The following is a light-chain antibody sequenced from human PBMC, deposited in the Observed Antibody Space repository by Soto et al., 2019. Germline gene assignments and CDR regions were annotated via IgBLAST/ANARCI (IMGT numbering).Light chain of an antibody. CDR2: GAS. CDR3: QQYNNWPPWT. CDR1: QSVSSN. V-gene: IGKV3-15*01. Sequence: EIVMTQSLATLSVSPGERATLSCRASQSVSSNLAWYQQKPGQAPRLLIYGASTRATGIPARFSGSGSGTEFTLTISSLQSEDFAGYYCQQYNNWPPWTFGKGTKVEIK. J-gene: IGKJ1*01.